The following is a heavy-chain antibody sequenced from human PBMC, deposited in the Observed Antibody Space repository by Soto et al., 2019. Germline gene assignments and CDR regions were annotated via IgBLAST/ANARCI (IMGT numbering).Heavy chain of an antibody. CDR3: ARGGQDFWSGPFDY. V-gene: IGHV4-4*07. CDR1: GGSISNSF. D-gene: IGHD3-3*01. J-gene: IGHJ4*02. Sequence: SETLSLTCTVSGGSISNSFCTCIRQPAGKGLEWIGRIDNSGSTNYNPSLKSRITMSADTSRNQFSLKLNSVTAADTAVYYCARGGQDFWSGPFDYWGQGALVNVS. CDR2: IDNSGST.